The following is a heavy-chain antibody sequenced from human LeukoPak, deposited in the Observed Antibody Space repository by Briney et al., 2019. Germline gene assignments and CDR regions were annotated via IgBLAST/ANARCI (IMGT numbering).Heavy chain of an antibody. CDR2: IWDDGSNK. Sequence: PGGSLRLSCAASGFTFSGYAMSWVRQAPGKGLEWVAVIWDDGSNKYYADSVKGRFTISRDNSKNTLYLQMNSLRAEDTAVYYCAKAVGATQRGYFDYWGQGTLVTVSS. CDR3: AKAVGATQRGYFDY. CDR1: GFTFSGYA. V-gene: IGHV3-30*02. J-gene: IGHJ4*02. D-gene: IGHD1-26*01.